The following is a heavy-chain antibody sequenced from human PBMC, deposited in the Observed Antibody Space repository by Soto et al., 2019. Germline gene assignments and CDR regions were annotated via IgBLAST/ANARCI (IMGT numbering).Heavy chain of an antibody. D-gene: IGHD2-8*01. J-gene: IGHJ4*02. Sequence: GSLRLSGAASGFTFNIQRMNWVRQAPGKGLEWVSYISGSGSPIYYADSVKGRFTISRDNAKNSLYLQMNSLRDEDTAVYYCARETTTWSMGLDYWGQGTLVTVSS. V-gene: IGHV3-48*02. CDR3: ARETTTWSMGLDY. CDR1: GFTFNIQR. CDR2: ISGSGSPI.